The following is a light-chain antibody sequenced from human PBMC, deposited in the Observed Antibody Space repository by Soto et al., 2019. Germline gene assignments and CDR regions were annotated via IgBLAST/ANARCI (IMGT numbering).Light chain of an antibody. CDR1: QSVGTNF. V-gene: IGKV3-20*01. Sequence: EIVLTQSPGTLSLSPGERATLSCRASQSVGTNFLNWYQHKPGQAPRLVIFGASRRATGIPDRFSGSGSGTDFTLTISRLEPEDFAVYYCQQYSSSSYTFGQGTKVDIK. CDR2: GAS. J-gene: IGKJ2*01. CDR3: QQYSSSSYT.